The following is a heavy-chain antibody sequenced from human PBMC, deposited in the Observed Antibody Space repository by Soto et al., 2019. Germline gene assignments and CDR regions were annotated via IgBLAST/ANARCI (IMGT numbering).Heavy chain of an antibody. CDR2: IYHSGST. Sequence: PSETLSLTCAVSGYSISSGYYWGWIRQPPGKGLEWIGSIYHSGSTYYNPSLKSRVTISVDTSKNQFSLKLSSVTAADTAVYYCARDEFGSSWYFWGAGRFDYWGQGTLVTVSS. V-gene: IGHV4-38-2*02. J-gene: IGHJ4*02. CDR3: ARDEFGSSWYFWGAGRFDY. D-gene: IGHD6-13*01. CDR1: GYSISSGYY.